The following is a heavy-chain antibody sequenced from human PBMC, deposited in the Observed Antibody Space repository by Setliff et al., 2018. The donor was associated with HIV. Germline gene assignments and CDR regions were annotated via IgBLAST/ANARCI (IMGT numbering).Heavy chain of an antibody. CDR3: ARERLSRLGFDY. CDR1: GYSISSGYY. J-gene: IGHJ4*02. CDR2: IYHSENT. V-gene: IGHV4-38-2*02. D-gene: IGHD1-1*01. Sequence: SETLSLTCGVSGYSISSGYYWGWIRQPPGKGLEWIGSIYHSENTYYSPSPKSRVIISVDTSKNQFSLMLGSMTAADTAVYYCARERLSRLGFDYWGQGTLVTVSS.